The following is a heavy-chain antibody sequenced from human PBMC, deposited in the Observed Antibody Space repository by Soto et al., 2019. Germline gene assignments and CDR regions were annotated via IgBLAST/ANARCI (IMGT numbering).Heavy chain of an antibody. CDR1: GGSISSYY. CDR2: IYYSGFT. V-gene: IGHV4-59*08. J-gene: IGHJ4*01. CDR3: ARHDGFSSGWIFDY. Sequence: KTSETLSLTCTVSGGSISSYYWSWIRQPPGKGLEWIGYIYYSGFTYYNPSLKSRVTVSADTSKDQLSLKLTSVTAADTAVYYCARHDGFSSGWIFDYWGHGTLVTVSS. D-gene: IGHD6-19*01.